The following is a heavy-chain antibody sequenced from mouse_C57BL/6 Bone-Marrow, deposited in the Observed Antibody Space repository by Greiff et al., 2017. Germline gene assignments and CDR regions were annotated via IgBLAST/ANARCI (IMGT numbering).Heavy chain of an antibody. CDR1: GFTFSDYG. CDR3: ARGRRFDY. J-gene: IGHJ2*01. Sequence: VQLKESGGGLVKPGGSLKLSCAASGFTFSDYGMHWVRQAPEKGLEWVAYISSGSSTIYYADTVKGRFTISRDNAKNTLFLQMTSLRSEDTAMYYCARGRRFDYWGQGTTLTVSS. V-gene: IGHV5-17*01. CDR2: ISSGSSTI.